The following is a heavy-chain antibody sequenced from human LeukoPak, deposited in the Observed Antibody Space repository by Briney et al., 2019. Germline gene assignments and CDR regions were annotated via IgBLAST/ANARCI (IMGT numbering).Heavy chain of an antibody. J-gene: IGHJ3*02. D-gene: IGHD1-26*01. CDR3: ARGPGYSGSYYVAFDI. CDR2: INHSGST. Sequence: PSETLSLTCAVYGGSFSGYYWSWIRQPPGKGLEWIGEINHSGSTNYNPSLKSRVTISVETSKNQFSLKLSSVTAADTAVYYCARGPGYSGSYYVAFDIWGQGTMVTVSS. CDR1: GGSFSGYY. V-gene: IGHV4-34*01.